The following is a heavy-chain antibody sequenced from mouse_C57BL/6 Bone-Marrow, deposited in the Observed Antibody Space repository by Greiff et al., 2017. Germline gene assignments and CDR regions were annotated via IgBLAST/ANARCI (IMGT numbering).Heavy chain of an antibody. D-gene: IGHD1-1*01. CDR1: GYTFTDHT. CDR3: ARSRGYYYGLDY. J-gene: IGHJ2*01. V-gene: IGHV1-78*01. Sequence: VQLQQSDAELVKPGASVKITCKVSGYTFTDHTVHWMKQRPEQGLEWIGYIYPRGGSNKYNAEFKGKATLNADKSSSPAYIQLNSLTSYDSAVYFCARSRGYYYGLDYWGQGTTLTVSS. CDR2: IYPRGGSN.